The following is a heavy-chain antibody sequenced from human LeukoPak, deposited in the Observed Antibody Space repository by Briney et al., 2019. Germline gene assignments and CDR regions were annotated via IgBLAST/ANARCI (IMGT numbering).Heavy chain of an antibody. V-gene: IGHV3-21*01. J-gene: IGHJ5*02. CDR3: ARDLPRGVVPAKKYNWFDP. CDR1: GFTFSSYS. D-gene: IGHD2-2*01. Sequence: GGSLRLSCAASGFTFSSYSMNWVRQAPGKGLEWVSSISSSSSYIYYADSVKGRFTISRDNATNSLYLQMNSLRAEDTAVYYCARDLPRGVVPAKKYNWFDPWGEGTLVTVSS. CDR2: ISSSSSYI.